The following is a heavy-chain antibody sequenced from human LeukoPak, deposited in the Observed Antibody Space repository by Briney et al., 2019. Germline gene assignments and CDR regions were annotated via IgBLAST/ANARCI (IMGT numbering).Heavy chain of an antibody. CDR1: GGTFSTYA. V-gene: IGHV1-69*01. D-gene: IGHD1-26*01. CDR2: IIPIIGTT. Sequence: SVKVSCKASGGTFSTYAINWVRQAPGQGLEWMGGIIPIIGTTHYAQKFQGRITITADESTGTAYMYLSSLRSEDTAIYYCARGGEVLHWFDPWGQGTLVTVSS. J-gene: IGHJ5*02. CDR3: ARGGEVLHWFDP.